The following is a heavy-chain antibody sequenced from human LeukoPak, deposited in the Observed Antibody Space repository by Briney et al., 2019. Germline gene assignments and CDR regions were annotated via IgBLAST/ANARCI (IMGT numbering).Heavy chain of an antibody. Sequence: GGSLRLSCAASGFTFSSYGMHWVRQAPGKGLEWVAVISYDGSNKYYADSVKGRFTISRDNSKNTLYLQMNSLRAEDTAVYYCARAPREWLLGYYFDYWGQGTLVTVSS. CDR2: ISYDGSNK. V-gene: IGHV3-30*03. D-gene: IGHD3-3*01. CDR1: GFTFSSYG. J-gene: IGHJ4*02. CDR3: ARAPREWLLGYYFDY.